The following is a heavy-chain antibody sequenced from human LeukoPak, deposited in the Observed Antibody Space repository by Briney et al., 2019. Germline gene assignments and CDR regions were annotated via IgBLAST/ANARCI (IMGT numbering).Heavy chain of an antibody. CDR1: GGSFSGYY. CDR3: ARGPYYGSGSYYNGGQSR. D-gene: IGHD3-10*01. V-gene: IGHV4-34*01. CDR2: INHSGST. J-gene: IGHJ4*02. Sequence: PSETLSLTCAVYGGSFSGYYWSWIRQPPGKGLEWIGEINHSGSTSYNPSLKSRVTIPVDTSKNQFSLKLSSVTAADTAVYYCARGPYYGSGSYYNGGQSRWGQGTLVTVSS.